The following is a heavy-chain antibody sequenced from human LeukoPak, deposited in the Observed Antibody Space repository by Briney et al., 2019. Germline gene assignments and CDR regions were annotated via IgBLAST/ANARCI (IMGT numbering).Heavy chain of an antibody. CDR2: IHYDGRA. CDR3: AREVITPGDSDGFDL. CDR1: GGSISSANHV. V-gene: IGHV4-30-4*08. D-gene: IGHD2-2*01. Sequence: SETLSLTCTVSGGSISSANHVWSWVRQSPGEGLEWIGYIHYDGRAHYNPSLKSRVSMSLDMSMNQFSLSLSSVTAADTAIYYCAREVITPGDSDGFDLWGQGTMVSVSS. J-gene: IGHJ3*01.